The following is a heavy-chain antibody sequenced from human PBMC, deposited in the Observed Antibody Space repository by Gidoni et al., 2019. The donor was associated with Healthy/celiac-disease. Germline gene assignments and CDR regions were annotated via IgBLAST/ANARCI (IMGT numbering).Heavy chain of an antibody. CDR2: ISYDGSNK. Sequence: AASGFTFSSYGMHWVRQAPGKGLEWVAVISYDGSNKYYADSVKGRFTISRDNSKNTLYLQMNSLRAEDTAVYYCTCARTHPRDTAMDIFDYWGQGTLVTVSS. J-gene: IGHJ4*02. CDR3: TCARTHPRDTAMDIFDY. V-gene: IGHV3-30*03. CDR1: GFTFSSYG. D-gene: IGHD5-18*01.